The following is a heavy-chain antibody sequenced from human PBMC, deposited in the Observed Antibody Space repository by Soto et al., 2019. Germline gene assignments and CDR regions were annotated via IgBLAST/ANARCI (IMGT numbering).Heavy chain of an antibody. V-gene: IGHV1-18*01. J-gene: IGHJ6*02. CDR3: ARGITPSYYDTSGQVPGMDV. CDR1: GYTFTSYG. D-gene: IGHD3-22*01. Sequence: GASVKVSCKASGYTFTSYGISWVGQAPGQGLEGMGWISAYNGNTNYAQKLQGRVTMTTDTSTSTAYMELRSLRSDDTAVYYCARGITPSYYDTSGQVPGMDVWGQGTTVTVSS. CDR2: ISAYNGNT.